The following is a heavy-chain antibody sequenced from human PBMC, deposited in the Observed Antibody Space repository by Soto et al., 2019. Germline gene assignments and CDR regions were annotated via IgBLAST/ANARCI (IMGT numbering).Heavy chain of an antibody. Sequence: QVQLVQSGAELKKPGSSVRVSCKASGGTFSSYAINWVRQAPGQGLEWMGGVIPTFGTANYERKFQGRGTITADESTSAAYMELSSLRSEDTAVYYCVSPGVMQGFGELSDFDCWGQGTLVTVSS. J-gene: IGHJ4*02. V-gene: IGHV1-69*01. CDR3: VSPGVMQGFGELSDFDC. CDR2: VIPTFGTA. D-gene: IGHD3-10*01. CDR1: GGTFSSYA.